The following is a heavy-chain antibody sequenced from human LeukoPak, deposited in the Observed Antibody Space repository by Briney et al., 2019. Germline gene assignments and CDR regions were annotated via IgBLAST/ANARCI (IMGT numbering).Heavy chain of an antibody. Sequence: ASVKVSCKASGYTFTGYYMHWVRQAPGRGLEWMGWINPNSGGTNYAQKFQGRVTMTRDTSISTAYTELSRLRSDDTAVYYCARSPLVVPAAIRDYYYMDVWGKGTTVTVSS. CDR2: INPNSGGT. D-gene: IGHD2-2*02. J-gene: IGHJ6*03. CDR3: ARSPLVVPAAIRDYYYMDV. CDR1: GYTFTGYY. V-gene: IGHV1-2*02.